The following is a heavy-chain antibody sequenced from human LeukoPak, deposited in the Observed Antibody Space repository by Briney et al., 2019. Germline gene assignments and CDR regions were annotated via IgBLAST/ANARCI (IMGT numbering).Heavy chain of an antibody. CDR2: IKKDGSEK. CDR3: ARQIVVVVAATGSFDR. V-gene: IGHV3-7*01. J-gene: IGHJ5*02. Sequence: GGSLRLSCAASGFTFSSYWMSWVRQAPGKGLEWVANIKKDGSEKYYVDSVKGRFTIPRDNAKNSLYLQMNSLRAEDTAVYYCARQIVVVVAATGSFDRWGQGTLVTVSS. D-gene: IGHD2-15*01. CDR1: GFTFSSYW.